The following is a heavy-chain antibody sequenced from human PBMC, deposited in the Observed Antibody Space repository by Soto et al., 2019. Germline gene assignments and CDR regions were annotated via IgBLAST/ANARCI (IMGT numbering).Heavy chain of an antibody. D-gene: IGHD2-21*01. Sequence: PGGSLRLSCAASGVTFSSYAMHWVRQAPGKGLEYVSAITSNGGNTDYASSVKGRFTISRDNSKNTLYLQMGSLRAEDMAVYYCARRIPFGYGMDVWGQGTTVTVSS. CDR3: ARRIPFGYGMDV. V-gene: IGHV3-64*01. J-gene: IGHJ6*02. CDR2: ITSNGGNT. CDR1: GVTFSSYA.